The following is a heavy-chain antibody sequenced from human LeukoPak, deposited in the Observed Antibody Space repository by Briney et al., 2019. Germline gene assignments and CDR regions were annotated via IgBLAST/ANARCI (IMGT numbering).Heavy chain of an antibody. CDR1: GFTFSSYW. CDR3: AKGAGGGPSSFDY. D-gene: IGHD2-15*01. V-gene: IGHV3-23*01. Sequence: PGGSLRLSCAASGFTFSSYWMSWVRQAPGKGLEWVSGISTSGGSIYYADSVKGRFTISRDNSKNTMYLQMNRLRGEDTAVYYCAKGAGGGPSSFDYWGQGTLVTVSP. CDR2: ISTSGGSI. J-gene: IGHJ4*02.